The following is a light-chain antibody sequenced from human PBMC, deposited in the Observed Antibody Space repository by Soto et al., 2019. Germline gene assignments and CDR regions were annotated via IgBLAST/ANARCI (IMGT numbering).Light chain of an antibody. V-gene: IGKV3-15*01. J-gene: IGKJ5*01. Sequence: EIVMTQSPATLSVSPGARATLSCRASQSVSSSLAWYQQKPGQAPGLLIYGASTRATGIPARFSGSGSGTEFTLTISSLQSEDFAVYYCQQYNNWPPFTFGPGTRLEIK. CDR2: GAS. CDR3: QQYNNWPPFT. CDR1: QSVSSS.